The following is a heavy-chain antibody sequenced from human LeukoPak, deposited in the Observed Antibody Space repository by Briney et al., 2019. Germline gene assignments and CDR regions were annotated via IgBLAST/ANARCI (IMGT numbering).Heavy chain of an antibody. CDR3: ATTDHSGRFYYFDN. CDR2: IKEDGSEK. J-gene: IGHJ4*02. CDR1: EFTFGTYW. V-gene: IGHV3-7*02. Sequence: GGSLRLSRVGSEFTFGTYWMSWLRQAPGKRLEWLANIKEDGSEKYYVGSVKGRFTISRDNARKSLFLQMNSLRAEDTAVYYCATTDHSGRFYYFDNWGQGTLVTVSS. D-gene: IGHD6-13*01.